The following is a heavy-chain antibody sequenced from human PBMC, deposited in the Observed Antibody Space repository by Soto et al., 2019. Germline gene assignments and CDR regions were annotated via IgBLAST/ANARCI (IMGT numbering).Heavy chain of an antibody. J-gene: IGHJ6*02. Sequence: SETLSLTCTVSGGSISSGDYYWSWIRQPPGKGLEWIGYIYYSGSTYYNPSLKSRVTISVDTSKNQFSLKLSSVTAADTAVYYCARDHYDHYGMDVRGRGSTVTVSS. CDR2: IYYSGST. CDR1: GGSISSGDYY. CDR3: ARDHYDHYGMDV. V-gene: IGHV4-30-4*01. D-gene: IGHD3-22*01.